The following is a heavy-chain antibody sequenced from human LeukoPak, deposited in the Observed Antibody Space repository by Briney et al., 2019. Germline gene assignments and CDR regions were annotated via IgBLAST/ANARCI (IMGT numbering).Heavy chain of an antibody. J-gene: IGHJ6*04. V-gene: IGHV4-34*01. CDR2: INHSGST. Sequence: PSETLSLTCAVYGGSFSGYYWSWIRQPPGKGLEWIGEINHSGSTNYNPSLKSRVTISVDTSKNQFSLKLSSVTAADTAVYYCARLRLSRTMVRGAKNPYYYGMDVWGKGTTVTVSS. D-gene: IGHD3-10*01. CDR1: GGSFSGYY. CDR3: ARLRLSRTMVRGAKNPYYYGMDV.